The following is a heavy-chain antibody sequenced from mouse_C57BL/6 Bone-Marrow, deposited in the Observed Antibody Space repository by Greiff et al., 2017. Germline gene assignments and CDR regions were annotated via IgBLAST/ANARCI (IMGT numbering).Heavy chain of an antibody. CDR3: TRGDYYGSNYAMDY. V-gene: IGHV1-5*01. D-gene: IGHD1-1*01. Sequence: VQLQQSGTVLARPGASVKMSCKTSGYTFTSYWMHWVKQRPGQGLEWIGAIYPGNSDTSYNQKFKGKAKLTAVTSASTAYMELSSLTNEDSAVYYCTRGDYYGSNYAMDYWGQGTSVTVSS. CDR2: IYPGNSDT. J-gene: IGHJ4*01. CDR1: GYTFTSYW.